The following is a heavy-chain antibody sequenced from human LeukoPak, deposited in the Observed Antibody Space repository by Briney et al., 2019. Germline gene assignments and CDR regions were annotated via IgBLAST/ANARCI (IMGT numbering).Heavy chain of an antibody. Sequence: SETLSLTCTVSGGSISSSSYYWSWIRQPPGKGLEWIGYIFYSGSTNYNPSLKSRVTISVDTSKNQFSLKLYSVTAADTAVYFCARLGGCTTTSCYVHWFDPWGQGTLVTVSS. CDR2: IFYSGST. CDR3: ARLGGCTTTSCYVHWFDP. J-gene: IGHJ5*02. D-gene: IGHD2-2*01. V-gene: IGHV4-61*01. CDR1: GGSISSSSYY.